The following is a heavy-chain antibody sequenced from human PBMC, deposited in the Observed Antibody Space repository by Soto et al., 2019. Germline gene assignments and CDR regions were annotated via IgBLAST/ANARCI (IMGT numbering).Heavy chain of an antibody. Sequence: ASVKVSCKASGYPFTTYDISWVRQAPGQRLEWMGWINAGNGNTKYSQKFQGRVTITRDTSASTAYMELSSLRSEDTAVYYCARDGRMSRGIAAAGTGWFDPWGQGTLVTVSS. J-gene: IGHJ5*02. D-gene: IGHD6-13*01. CDR1: GYPFTTYD. CDR3: ARDGRMSRGIAAAGTGWFDP. CDR2: INAGNGNT. V-gene: IGHV1-3*01.